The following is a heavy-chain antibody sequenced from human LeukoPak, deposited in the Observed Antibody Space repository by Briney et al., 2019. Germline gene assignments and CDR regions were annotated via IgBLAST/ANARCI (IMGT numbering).Heavy chain of an antibody. Sequence: SETLSLTCDVSGASISATNWWTWVRLPPGKGLEWIGEVSHSETTNYSPSLKGRVRLSVDRATNQFSLRLTSVTAADTAVYFCAKESGRGTFDLWGQGTMVTVSS. CDR1: GASISATNW. CDR2: VSHSETT. V-gene: IGHV4-4*02. CDR3: AKESGRGTFDL. J-gene: IGHJ3*01. D-gene: IGHD3-10*01.